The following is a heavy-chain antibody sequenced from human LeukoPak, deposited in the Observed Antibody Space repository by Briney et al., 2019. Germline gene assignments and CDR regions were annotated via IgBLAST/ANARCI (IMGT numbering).Heavy chain of an antibody. Sequence: ASVKVSCKVSGYTLTELSMHWVRQAPGKGREWMGGFDPEDGETIYAQKFQGRVTMTEDTSTDTDYMELSSLRSEDTAVYYCATPGVPAAKWGYYYGMDVWGKGTTVTVSS. V-gene: IGHV1-24*01. CDR2: FDPEDGET. J-gene: IGHJ6*04. CDR1: GYTLTELS. D-gene: IGHD2-2*01. CDR3: ATPGVPAAKWGYYYGMDV.